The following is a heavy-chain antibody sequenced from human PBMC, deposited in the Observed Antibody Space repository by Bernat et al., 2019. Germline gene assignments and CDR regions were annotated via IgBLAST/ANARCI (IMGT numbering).Heavy chain of an antibody. CDR1: GFTFSSYA. CDR2: ISYDGSNK. V-gene: IGHV3-30-3*01. CDR3: AREAGSSSWFDP. Sequence: QVQLVESGGGVVQPGRSLRLSCAASGFTFSSYAMHWVRQAPGKGLEWVAVISYDGSNKYYADCVKGRFTISRDNSKNTLYLQMNSLRAEDTAVYYCAREAGSSSWFDPWGQGTLVTVSS. J-gene: IGHJ5*02. D-gene: IGHD6-6*01.